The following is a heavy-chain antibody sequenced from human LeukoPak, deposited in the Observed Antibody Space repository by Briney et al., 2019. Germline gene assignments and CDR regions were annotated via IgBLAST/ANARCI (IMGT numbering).Heavy chain of an antibody. V-gene: IGHV3-74*01. CDR1: GFTFSRFW. J-gene: IGHJ5*02. Sequence: GGSLRLSCAASGFTFSRFWMHWVRQAPGKGLLWVSRINSDGTTTNYADSVRGRFTISRDNDKNTLFLHMNSLRADDTAVYYCARSPYGPNWFDPWSQGTLVTVSS. CDR2: INSDGTTT. CDR3: ARSPYGPNWFDP. D-gene: IGHD3-10*01.